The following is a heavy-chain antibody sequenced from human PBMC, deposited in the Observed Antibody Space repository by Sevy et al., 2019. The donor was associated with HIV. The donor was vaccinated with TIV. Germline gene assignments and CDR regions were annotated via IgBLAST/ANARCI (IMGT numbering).Heavy chain of an antibody. CDR3: AKDRGFDYGMDV. V-gene: IGHV3-43*01. D-gene: IGHD3-3*01. Sequence: GSLRLSCGASGFTFNDYTMHWVRQAPGKGLEWVSLMSWDGDSTNYADSVKGRFTISRDNSKNSLYLQMNSLRTEDTALYYCAKDRGFDYGMDVWGQGTTVTVSS. CDR2: MSWDGDST. J-gene: IGHJ6*02. CDR1: GFTFNDYT.